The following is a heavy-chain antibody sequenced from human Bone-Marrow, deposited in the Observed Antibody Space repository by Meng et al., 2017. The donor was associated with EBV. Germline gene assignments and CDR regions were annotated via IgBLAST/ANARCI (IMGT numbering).Heavy chain of an antibody. V-gene: IGHV3-21*01. D-gene: IGHD5-12*01. CDR2: ISSSSSYI. J-gene: IGHJ4*02. CDR1: GLTFSGYS. CDR3: ARDQRGYSGCCDY. Sequence: LVGLGGVFFKLGGSLISSGAAYGLTFSGYSMNWVRQAPGKGLEWVSSISSSSSYIYYADSVKGRFTISRDNAKNSLYLQMNSLRAEDTAVYYCARDQRGYSGCCDYWGQGTLVTVSS.